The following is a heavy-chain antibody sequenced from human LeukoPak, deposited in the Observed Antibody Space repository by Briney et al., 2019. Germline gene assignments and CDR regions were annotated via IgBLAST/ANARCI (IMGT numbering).Heavy chain of an antibody. D-gene: IGHD1-1*01. CDR1: GFTFSSYA. CDR3: ACARTGGAYLDY. CDR2: ISSSGTTI. Sequence: PGGSLRLSCAASGFTFSSYAMNWVRQAPGKGLEWVSYISSSGTTIYYADSVKGRFTISRDNAKNSLYLQMNSLRDEDTAVYYCACARTGGAYLDYWGLGTLVTVS. V-gene: IGHV3-48*02. J-gene: IGHJ4*02.